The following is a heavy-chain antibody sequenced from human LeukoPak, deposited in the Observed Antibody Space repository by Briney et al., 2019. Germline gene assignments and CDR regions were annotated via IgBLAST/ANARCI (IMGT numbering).Heavy chain of an antibody. J-gene: IGHJ4*02. Sequence: GSLRLSCAASGFTFSSYAMSWVRQAPGKGLEWVSAISGSGGSTYYADSVKGRFTISRDNSKNTLYLQMNSLRAEDTAVYYCAKWGGKEDTYGPTPDYWGQGTLVTVSS. CDR2: ISGSGGST. CDR3: AKWGGKEDTYGPTPDY. D-gene: IGHD3-16*01. V-gene: IGHV3-23*01. CDR1: GFTFSSYA.